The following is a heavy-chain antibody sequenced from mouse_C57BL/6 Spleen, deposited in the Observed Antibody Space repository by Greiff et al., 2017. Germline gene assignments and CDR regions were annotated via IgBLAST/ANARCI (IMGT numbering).Heavy chain of an antibody. J-gene: IGHJ4*01. V-gene: IGHV1-81*01. Sequence: QVQLKQSGAELARPGASVKLSCKASGYTFTSYGISWVQQRTGQGLEWIGEIYPRSGNTYYNEKFKGKATLTADKSSSTAYMELRSLTSEDSAVYFCLHYYGSSYAMDYWGQGTSVTVSS. CDR1: GYTFTSYG. CDR2: IYPRSGNT. CDR3: LHYYGSSYAMDY. D-gene: IGHD1-1*01.